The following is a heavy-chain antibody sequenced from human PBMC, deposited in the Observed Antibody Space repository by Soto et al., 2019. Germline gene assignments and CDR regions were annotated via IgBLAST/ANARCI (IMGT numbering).Heavy chain of an antibody. Sequence: GESLKISFKVSGDSFTGFWIGWVRQMPGKGLEWLGSIYPRDSDTRYSPSFQGQVTISADKSLSTAYLQWNSLQASDTAMYYCARHWITMVRGVIIDPTDYYYGMDVWGQGTTVTVSS. D-gene: IGHD3-10*01. CDR1: GDSFTGFW. J-gene: IGHJ6*02. CDR3: ARHWITMVRGVIIDPTDYYYGMDV. CDR2: IYPRDSDT. V-gene: IGHV5-51*01.